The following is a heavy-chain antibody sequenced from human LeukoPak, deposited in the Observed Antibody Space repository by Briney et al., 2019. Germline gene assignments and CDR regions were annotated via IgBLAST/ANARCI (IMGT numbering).Heavy chain of an antibody. D-gene: IGHD4-17*01. CDR2: MSGTGTTI. CDR3: ARDGPTTGDADY. J-gene: IGHJ4*02. V-gene: IGHV3-48*03. CDR1: GFTFSSYE. Sequence: GGSLRLSCAASGFTFSSYEMNWVRQAPGKGLEWVSYMSGTGTTIHYVDSVKGRFTISRDNAKNSLYLQMNSLRAEDTAVYYCARDGPTTGDADYWGQGTLVTVSS.